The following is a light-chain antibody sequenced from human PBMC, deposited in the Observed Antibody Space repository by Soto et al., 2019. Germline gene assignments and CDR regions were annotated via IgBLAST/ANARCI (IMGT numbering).Light chain of an antibody. CDR1: QSVNNY. CDR2: DSS. CDR3: QHYVVPPRT. Sequence: IVLTQSPGTLSLSPGERATLSCRASQSVNNYLAWYQQKPGQAPRLLIYDSSSRATGVPDKFSGSGYGTDFSLTISRVEPEDSAVYYCQHYVVPPRTFGQGTKVEI. J-gene: IGKJ1*01. V-gene: IGKV3-20*01.